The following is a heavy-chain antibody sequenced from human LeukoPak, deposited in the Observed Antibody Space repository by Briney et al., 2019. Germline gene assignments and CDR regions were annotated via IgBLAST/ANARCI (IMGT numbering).Heavy chain of an antibody. CDR1: GYTFTSYG. D-gene: IGHD3-10*01. V-gene: IGHV1-18*01. J-gene: IGHJ4*02. CDR3: ATDLTKTLWFGELSGY. Sequence: GASVKVSCKASGYTFTSYGISWVRQAPGQGLEWMGWISAYNGNTNYAQKLQGRVTMTTDTSTSTAYMELRSLRSEDTAVYYCATDLTKTLWFGELSGYWGQGTLVTVSS. CDR2: ISAYNGNT.